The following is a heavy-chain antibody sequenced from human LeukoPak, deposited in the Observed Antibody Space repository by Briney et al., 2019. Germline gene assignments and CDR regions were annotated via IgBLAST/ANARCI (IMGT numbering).Heavy chain of an antibody. J-gene: IGHJ4*02. CDR2: ISGSGGST. CDR1: RFTFSSDA. D-gene: IGHD2-15*01. V-gene: IGHV3-23*01. Sequence: ESLRLSCAVPRFTFSSDAMSCVRQASGKGLEWVSAISGSGGSTYYADSVKGRFTISRDNSKNTLYLQMNSLRAEDTAVYYCAKDPLPYCSGGSCYSSFGYWGQGTLVTVSS. CDR3: AKDPLPYCSGGSCYSSFGY.